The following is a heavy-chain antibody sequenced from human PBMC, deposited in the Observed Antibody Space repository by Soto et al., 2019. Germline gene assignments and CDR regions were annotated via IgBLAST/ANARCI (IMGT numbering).Heavy chain of an antibody. Sequence: EVQLVESGGGLVKPGGSLRLSCAASGFTFSSYSMNWVRQAPGKGLEWVSSISSSSSYIYYADSVKGRFTISRDNAKNSLYLQMNSLRAEDTAVYYCARDTVKVYSSSSESESYFDYWGQGTLVTVSS. CDR2: ISSSSSYI. V-gene: IGHV3-21*01. D-gene: IGHD6-6*01. J-gene: IGHJ4*02. CDR3: ARDTVKVYSSSSESESYFDY. CDR1: GFTFSSYS.